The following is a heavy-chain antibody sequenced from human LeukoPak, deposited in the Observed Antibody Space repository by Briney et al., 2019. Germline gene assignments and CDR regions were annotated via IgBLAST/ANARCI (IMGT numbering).Heavy chain of an antibody. J-gene: IGHJ5*02. CDR2: IHAGNGNT. V-gene: IGHV1-3*01. CDR3: ARAGGYYDGSGPAGWFDP. D-gene: IGHD3-22*01. Sequence: GASVKVSCKASGYTFTSYAMHWVRQAPGQRLEWMGWIHAGNGNTKYSQKFQGRVTITRDTSASTAYMELSSLRSEDTAVYYCARAGGYYDGSGPAGWFDPWGQGTLVTVSS. CDR1: GYTFTSYA.